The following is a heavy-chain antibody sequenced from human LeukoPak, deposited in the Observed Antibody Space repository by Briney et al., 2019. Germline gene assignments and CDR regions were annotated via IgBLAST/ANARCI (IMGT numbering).Heavy chain of an antibody. CDR2: ISGSGGST. J-gene: IGHJ6*02. V-gene: IGHV3-23*01. CDR1: GFTFSSYA. D-gene: IGHD3-22*01. CDR3: AKVGEVYYDSSGNYYYYSMDV. Sequence: PGGSLRLSCAASGFTFSSYAMSWVRQAPGKGLEWVSAISGSGGSTYYADSVKGRFTISRDNSKNTLYLQMNSLRAEDTAVYYCAKVGEVYYDSSGNYYYYSMDVWGQGTTVTVSS.